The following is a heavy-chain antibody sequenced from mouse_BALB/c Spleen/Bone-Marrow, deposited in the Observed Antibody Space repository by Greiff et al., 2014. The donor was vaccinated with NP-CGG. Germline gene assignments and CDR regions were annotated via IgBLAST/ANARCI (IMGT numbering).Heavy chain of an antibody. J-gene: IGHJ2*01. V-gene: IGHV5-9-3*01. Sequence: QVVESGGGLVKPGGSLKLSCAASGFTFSGYAMSWVRQTPEKRLEWVATISSGGSYTYYPDSVKGRFTISRDNAKNTLYLQMSSLRSEDTAMYYCASLTGRDYWGQGTTLTVSA. CDR2: ISSGGSYT. CDR3: ASLTGRDY. D-gene: IGHD4-1*01. CDR1: GFTFSGYA.